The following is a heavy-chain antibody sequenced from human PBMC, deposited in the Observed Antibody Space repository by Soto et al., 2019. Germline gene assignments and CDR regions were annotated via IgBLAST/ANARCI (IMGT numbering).Heavy chain of an antibody. CDR2: IYSGGST. Sequence: PGGSLRLSCAVSGFTVNTNYMSWVRQAPGKGLEWISVIYSGGSTYYADAVRGRFTTSRDDSKNTVYLQMNSLRAEDTAVYYCARSYDFWSGYLPDAFDFWGQGTMVTVSS. J-gene: IGHJ3*01. D-gene: IGHD3-3*01. V-gene: IGHV3-53*01. CDR3: ARSYDFWSGYLPDAFDF. CDR1: GFTVNTNY.